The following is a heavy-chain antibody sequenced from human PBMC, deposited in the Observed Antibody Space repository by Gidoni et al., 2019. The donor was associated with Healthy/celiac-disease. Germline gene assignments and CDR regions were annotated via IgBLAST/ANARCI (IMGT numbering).Heavy chain of an antibody. D-gene: IGHD2-21*01. CDR3: ARWGHIYYYGMDV. CDR2: IYTSEST. CDR1: GRSISSYY. V-gene: IGHV4-4*07. Sequence: QVQLQASGPGLVKPSETLSPTCTVSGRSISSYYWSWIRQPAGQGLEWIGRIYTSESTTYNPSLKSRVTMSVDTSKNQFAMKLRAVTAADTAVYYCARWGHIYYYGMDVWGQGTTVTVSS. J-gene: IGHJ6*02.